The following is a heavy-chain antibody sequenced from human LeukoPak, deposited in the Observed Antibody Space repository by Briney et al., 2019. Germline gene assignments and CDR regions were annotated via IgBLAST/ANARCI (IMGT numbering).Heavy chain of an antibody. Sequence: ASVKVSCKASGYTFPSYFMHWVRQAPGQGLEWMGIINPTGGSTTYAQKFQGRVTMTRDTSTSTVYMELSSLRSDDTAVYYCARGDIAAAGTIDYWGQGTLVTVSS. CDR3: ARGDIAAAGTIDY. J-gene: IGHJ4*02. V-gene: IGHV1-46*01. CDR2: INPTGGST. D-gene: IGHD6-13*01. CDR1: GYTFPSYF.